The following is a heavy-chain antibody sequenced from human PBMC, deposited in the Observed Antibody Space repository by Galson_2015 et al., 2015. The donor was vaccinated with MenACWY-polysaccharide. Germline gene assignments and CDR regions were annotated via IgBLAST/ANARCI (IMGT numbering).Heavy chain of an antibody. J-gene: IGHJ6*03. V-gene: IGHV5-51*01. CDR1: GYDFTTYW. CDR3: ARLTGPYSYYFYYMDV. Sequence: GAEVKKPGEFLKISCKGSGYDFTTYWIAWVRQMPGKGLEWMGIIYPGDSDSTHSPSLQGQVTFSVDKSITTAYLQWASLKASDTAIYYCARLTGPYSYYFYYMDVWGKGTTVTVSS. CDR2: IYPGDSDS. D-gene: IGHD3-9*01.